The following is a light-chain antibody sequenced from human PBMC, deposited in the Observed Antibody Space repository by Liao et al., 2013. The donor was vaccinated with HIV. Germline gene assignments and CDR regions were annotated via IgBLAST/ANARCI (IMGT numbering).Light chain of an antibody. V-gene: IGLV3-1*01. J-gene: IGLJ3*02. CDR3: QTWDTNSWV. CDR1: KLGGKY. Sequence: SYDLTQSSSVSVSPGQTASITCSGDKLGGKYASWYQQKPGQSPVVVIYQDDRRPSGIPERFSGSNSGNTATLTISETQALDEADYFCQTWDTNSWVFGGGTKLTVL. CDR2: QDD.